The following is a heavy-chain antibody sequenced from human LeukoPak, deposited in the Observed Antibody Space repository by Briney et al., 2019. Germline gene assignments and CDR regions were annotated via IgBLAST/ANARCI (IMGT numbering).Heavy chain of an antibody. J-gene: IGHJ5*02. CDR3: ARVGAGYSSSWFYNWFDP. CDR2: TYYRSKWYN. D-gene: IGHD6-13*01. Sequence: SQTLSLTCAISGGSVSSNSAAWNWIRQSPSRGLEWLGRTYYRSKWYNDYAVSVKSRITINPDTSKNQFSLQLNSVTPEDTAVYYCARVGAGYSSSWFYNWFDPWGQGTLVTVSS. CDR1: GGSVSSNSAA. V-gene: IGHV6-1*01.